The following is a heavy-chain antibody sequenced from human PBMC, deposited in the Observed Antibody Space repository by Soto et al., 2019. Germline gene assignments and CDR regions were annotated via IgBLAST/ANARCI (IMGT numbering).Heavy chain of an antibody. Sequence: PSETLSLTCAVSGGSISSSNWWSWVRQPPGKGLEWIGEIYHSGSTNYNPSLKSRVTISVDKSKNQFSLKLSSVTSADTAVYYCASRQEYSNDFDYWGQGTLVTVSS. D-gene: IGHD6-6*01. CDR2: IYHSGST. V-gene: IGHV4-4*02. CDR1: GGSISSSNW. CDR3: ASRQEYSNDFDY. J-gene: IGHJ4*02.